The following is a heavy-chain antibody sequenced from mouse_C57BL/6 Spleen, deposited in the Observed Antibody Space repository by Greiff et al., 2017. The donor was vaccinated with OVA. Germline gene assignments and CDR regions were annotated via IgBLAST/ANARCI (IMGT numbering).Heavy chain of an antibody. Sequence: EVKLMESGGGLVKPGGSLKLSCAASGFTFSDYGMHWVRQAPEKGLEWVAYISSGSSTIYYADTVKGRFTISRDNAKNTLFLQMTSLRSEDTAMYYCAGYAWFAYWGQGTLVTVSA. CDR1: GFTFSDYG. J-gene: IGHJ3*01. V-gene: IGHV5-17*01. CDR2: ISSGSSTI. CDR3: AGYAWFAY.